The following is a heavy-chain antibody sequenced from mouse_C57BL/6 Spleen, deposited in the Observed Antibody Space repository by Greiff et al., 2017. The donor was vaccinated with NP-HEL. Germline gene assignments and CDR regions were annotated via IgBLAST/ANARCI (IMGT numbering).Heavy chain of an antibody. Sequence: VKLVESGPELVKPGASVKLSCKASGYTFTSYDINWVKQRPGQGLEWIGWIYPRDGSTKYNEKFRGKATLTVDTSSSTAYMELHSLTSEDSAVYFCAKPPWFAYWGQGTLVTVSA. V-gene: IGHV1-85*01. CDR1: GYTFTSYD. J-gene: IGHJ3*01. CDR2: IYPRDGST. CDR3: AKPPWFAY.